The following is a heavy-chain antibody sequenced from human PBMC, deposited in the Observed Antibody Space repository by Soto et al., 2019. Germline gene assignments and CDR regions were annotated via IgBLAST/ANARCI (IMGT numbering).Heavy chain of an antibody. CDR1: GFTVSSNY. V-gene: IGHV3-66*01. CDR3: ARARKDYDILTGYYY. D-gene: IGHD3-9*01. CDR2: IYSGGST. Sequence: GGSLRLSCAASGFTVSSNYMSWVRQAPGKGLEWVSVIYSGGSTYYADSVKGRLTISRDNSKNTLYLQMNSLRAEDTAVYYCARARKDYDILTGYYYWGQGTLVTVSS. J-gene: IGHJ4*02.